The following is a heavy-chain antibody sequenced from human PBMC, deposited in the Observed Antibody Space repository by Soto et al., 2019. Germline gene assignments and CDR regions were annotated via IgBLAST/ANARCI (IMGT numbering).Heavy chain of an antibody. D-gene: IGHD3-9*01. CDR2: IYWNDDK. CDR3: SHFDFKNDVFAY. J-gene: IGHJ4*02. CDR1: GFSLSTSGRG. V-gene: IGHV2-5*01. Sequence: SGPTLVNPTQTITLTCTFSGFSLSTSGRGVAWIRQPPGKALEWLALIYWNDDKRHSPSLKSRLTITKDTSKDQVVLTMTNMEPVDTGTYYCSHFDFKNDVFAYWGQGTPVTVSS.